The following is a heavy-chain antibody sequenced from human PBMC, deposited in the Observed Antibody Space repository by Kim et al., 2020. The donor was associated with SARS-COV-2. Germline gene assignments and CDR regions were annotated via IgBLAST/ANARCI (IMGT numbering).Heavy chain of an antibody. Sequence: SETLSLTCTVSGGSISSYYWSWIRQPPGKGLEWIGYIYYSGSTNYNPSLKSRVTISVDTSKNQFSLKLSSVTAADTAVYYCARQLIYCSSTSRYDNYYYYGMDVWGQGTTVTVSS. V-gene: IGHV4-59*08. CDR1: GGSISSYY. D-gene: IGHD2-2*01. CDR3: ARQLIYCSSTSRYDNYYYYGMDV. J-gene: IGHJ6*02. CDR2: IYYSGST.